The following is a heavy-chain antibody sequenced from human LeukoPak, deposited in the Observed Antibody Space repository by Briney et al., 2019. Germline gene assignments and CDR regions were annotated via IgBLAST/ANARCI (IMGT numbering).Heavy chain of an antibody. Sequence: ASVKVTCKVSGNTLSEVPINWLRQAPGKGLEWMGGFDPEDGEFFYPQKFQDRVTFTEDTSTDTASMELTSLTSDDTAIYYCATALLVSSWNPFDHWGQGTLVTVAS. V-gene: IGHV1-24*01. D-gene: IGHD6-13*01. CDR1: GNTLSEVP. J-gene: IGHJ4*02. CDR3: ATALLVSSWNPFDH. CDR2: FDPEDGEF.